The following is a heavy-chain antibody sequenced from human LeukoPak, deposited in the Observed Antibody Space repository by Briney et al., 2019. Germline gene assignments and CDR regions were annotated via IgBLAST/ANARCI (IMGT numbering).Heavy chain of an antibody. CDR1: GGSISRYY. Sequence: SETLSLTCTDSGGSISRYYWSWIRQPPGKGLEWIGYIYYSGTTDYNPSLKSRLTMSVDTSKNQFSLKLSSVTAADTAVYYCARKANCISGSCRYFDYWGQGTPVTVSS. J-gene: IGHJ4*02. CDR3: ARKANCISGSCRYFDY. CDR2: IYYSGTT. V-gene: IGHV4-59*01. D-gene: IGHD2-21*01.